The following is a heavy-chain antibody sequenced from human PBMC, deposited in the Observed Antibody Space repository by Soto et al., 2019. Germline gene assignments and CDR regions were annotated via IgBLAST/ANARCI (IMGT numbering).Heavy chain of an antibody. V-gene: IGHV3-33*06. D-gene: IGHD5-12*01. J-gene: IGHJ6*02. CDR3: ANLWGDGYNLGQDYNGMDV. CDR1: GFSFEKYG. Sequence: QVQMGESGGGVVQPGRSLRLSCAASGFSFEKYGMHWVRQATGRGLEWVAIIWYDGSLQYYAAAVKGRFTISRDNSKNTLYMEINSLRAEDTTVYYCANLWGDGYNLGQDYNGMDVWGQGTTVIVSS. CDR2: IWYDGSLQ.